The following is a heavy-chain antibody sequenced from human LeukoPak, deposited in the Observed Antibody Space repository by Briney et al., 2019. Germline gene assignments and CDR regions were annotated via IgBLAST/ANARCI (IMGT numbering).Heavy chain of an antibody. J-gene: IGHJ4*02. D-gene: IGHD1-14*01. CDR1: GGSLSSYY. CDR2: IYYSGST. V-gene: IGHV4-59*01. CDR3: AGGTVSGPLPPPTLDY. Sequence: SETLSLTCTVSGGSLSSYYWSWIRQPPGKGLEWIGYIYYSGSTNYNPSLKSRVTISVDTSKNQFSLKLSSVTAATPAVYYCAGGTVSGPLPPPTLDYWGRGTLVTVSS.